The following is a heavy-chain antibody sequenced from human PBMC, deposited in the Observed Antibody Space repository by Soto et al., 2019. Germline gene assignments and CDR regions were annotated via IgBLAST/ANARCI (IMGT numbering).Heavy chain of an antibody. J-gene: IGHJ4*02. V-gene: IGHV3-23*01. CDR3: AKGRRRLSGYSSGWYFGQY. D-gene: IGHD6-19*01. CDR2: ISGSGGST. Sequence: EVQLLESGGGLVQPGGSLRLSCAASGFTFSSYAMSWVRQAPGKGLEWVSAISGSGGSTYYADSVKGRFTISRDNSKNTLYLQMNSLRAEDTAVYYCAKGRRRLSGYSSGWYFGQYWGQGTLVTVSS. CDR1: GFTFSSYA.